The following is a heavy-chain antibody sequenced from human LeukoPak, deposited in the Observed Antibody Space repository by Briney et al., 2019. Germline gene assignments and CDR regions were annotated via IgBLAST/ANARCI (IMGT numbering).Heavy chain of an antibody. CDR2: IIPIFGTA. CDR3: ARDYSSSWYSGWFDP. CDR1: GGTFSSYA. D-gene: IGHD6-13*01. J-gene: IGHJ5*02. V-gene: IGHV1-69*13. Sequence: SVKVSCKASGGTFSSYAISWVRQAPGQGLERMGWIIPIFGTANYAQKFQGRVTITADESTSTSYMELSSLRSEDTAVYYCARDYSSSWYSGWFDPRGQGTLVTVSS.